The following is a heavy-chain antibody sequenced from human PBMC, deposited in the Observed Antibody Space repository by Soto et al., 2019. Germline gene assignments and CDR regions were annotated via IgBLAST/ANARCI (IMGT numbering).Heavy chain of an antibody. CDR3: VSRRGDVPPCYHGWDV. CDR1: GGSISSYY. J-gene: IGHJ6*02. Sequence: SETLSLTCTVSGGSISSYYWSWIRQPPGKGLEWIGYIYYSGSTNYNPSPKSRVTISVDTSKNQFSLKLSSVTAADPAVSYFVSRRGDVPPCYHGWDVWGQGTTVTVS. D-gene: IGHD2-15*01. V-gene: IGHV4-59*01. CDR2: IYYSGST.